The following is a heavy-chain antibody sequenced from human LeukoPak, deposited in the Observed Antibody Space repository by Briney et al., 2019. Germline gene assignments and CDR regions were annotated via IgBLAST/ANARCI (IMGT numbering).Heavy chain of an antibody. CDR1: GFSLTTSPVG. CDR2: IYWDDDK. J-gene: IGHJ4*02. D-gene: IGHD3-16*01. V-gene: IGHV2-5*02. Sequence: SGPTLVNPTQTLTLTCTFSGFSLTTSPVGVGWVRHPPGKALEWLALIYWDDDKRYSPSLKSRLSITKDTSKNQVVLTMSNMDPVDTATYYCVHRLRGWGRGVYWGQGTLVTVSS. CDR3: VHRLRGWGRGVY.